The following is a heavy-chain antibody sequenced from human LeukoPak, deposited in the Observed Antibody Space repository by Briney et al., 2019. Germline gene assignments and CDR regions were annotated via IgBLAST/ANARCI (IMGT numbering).Heavy chain of an antibody. D-gene: IGHD5-12*01. V-gene: IGHV1-69*04. CDR2: IIPILGIA. CDR1: GGTFSSYA. CDR3: ARDGVSPMVATAGWFDP. Sequence: ASVKVSCKASGGTFSSYAISWVRQAPGQGLEWMGRIIPILGIANCAQKFQGRVTITADKSTSTAYMELSSLRSEDTAVYYCARDGVSPMVATAGWFDPWGQGTLVTVSS. J-gene: IGHJ5*02.